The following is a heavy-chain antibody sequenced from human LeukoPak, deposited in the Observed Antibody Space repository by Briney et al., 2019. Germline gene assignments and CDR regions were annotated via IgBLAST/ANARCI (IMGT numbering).Heavy chain of an antibody. J-gene: IGHJ6*02. CDR2: ISGSGGST. V-gene: IGHV3-23*01. CDR1: GFTFSSYA. CDR3: ATSSSWYWGNVYYYGMDV. D-gene: IGHD6-13*01. Sequence: GGSLRLSCAASGFTFSSYAMSWVRQAPGKGLEWVSTISGSGGSTYYADSVKGRFTISRDNSKNALYLQMNSLRAEDTAVYYCATSSSWYWGNVYYYGMDVWGQGTTVTVSS.